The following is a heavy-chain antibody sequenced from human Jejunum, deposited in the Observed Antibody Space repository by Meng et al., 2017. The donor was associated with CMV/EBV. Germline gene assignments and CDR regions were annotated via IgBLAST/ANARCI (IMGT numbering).Heavy chain of an antibody. CDR1: GFSVSSNY. CDR2: SDPTGYT. V-gene: IGHV3-66*01. Sequence: EVQLVESGGGVVPSGGSLRLSCAASGFSVSSNYMSWVRQAPGKGLECVSISDPTGYTYYADSVKGRFSISSDSSRNTLYIEMNSLRVEDTAVYYCARGMYFSPWGQGTLVTVSS. CDR3: ARGMYFSP. D-gene: IGHD2-8*01. J-gene: IGHJ5*02.